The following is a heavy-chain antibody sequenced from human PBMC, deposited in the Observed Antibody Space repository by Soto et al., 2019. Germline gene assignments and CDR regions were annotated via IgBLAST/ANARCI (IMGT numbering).Heavy chain of an antibody. CDR1: GYTFTSYA. CDR2: INAGNGNT. V-gene: IGHV1-3*01. D-gene: IGHD5-18*01. J-gene: IGHJ6*02. Sequence: ASVTVSCKASGYTFTSYAMHWVRQAPGQRLEWMGWINAGNGNTKYSQKFQGRVTITRDTSASTAYMELSSLRSEDTAMYYCARQEDTAMVPYYYGMDVWGQGTTVTVSS. CDR3: ARQEDTAMVPYYYGMDV.